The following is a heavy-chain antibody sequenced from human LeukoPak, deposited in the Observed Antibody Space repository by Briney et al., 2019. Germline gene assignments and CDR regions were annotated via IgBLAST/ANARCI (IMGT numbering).Heavy chain of an antibody. Sequence: PSETLSLTCTVSGGSISTSSYYWGWVRQPPGKGLEWIGNIFYSGSTYYNPSLKSRVTISVDTSKNQFSLKLSSVTAADTAVYYCARVELLWFGEFRRGYLDYWGQGTLVTVSS. CDR2: IFYSGST. V-gene: IGHV4-39*07. D-gene: IGHD3-10*01. J-gene: IGHJ4*02. CDR3: ARVELLWFGEFRRGYLDY. CDR1: GGSISTSSYY.